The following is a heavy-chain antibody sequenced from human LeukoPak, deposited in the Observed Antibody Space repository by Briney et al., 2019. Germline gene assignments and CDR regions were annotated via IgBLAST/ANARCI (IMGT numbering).Heavy chain of an antibody. CDR3: AKGWDFGPHFGS. CDR1: GFTLSSYE. V-gene: IGHV3-48*03. Sequence: GGSLRLSCAASGFTLSSYEMNWVRRAPGKGLEWISYISSSGSTIYYGDSVKGRFTISRDSAKNSLYLQMNSLRAEDTAVYYCAKGWDFGPHFGSWGQGTLVTVSS. CDR2: ISSSGSTI. D-gene: IGHD1-26*01. J-gene: IGHJ4*02.